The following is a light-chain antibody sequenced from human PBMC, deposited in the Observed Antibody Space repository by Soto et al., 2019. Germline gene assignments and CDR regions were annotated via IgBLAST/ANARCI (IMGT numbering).Light chain of an antibody. Sequence: QSVLTQSPSVSGSPGQSITISCTGTSSDVGGYNYVSWYQQHPGKAPKLIIYDVSNRPSGVSTRFSGSKSGNTASLTISGLQAEDEADYSCSSYTSTNSWVFGGGTKLTVL. CDR2: DVS. CDR1: SSDVGGYNY. V-gene: IGLV2-14*01. J-gene: IGLJ3*02. CDR3: SSYTSTNSWV.